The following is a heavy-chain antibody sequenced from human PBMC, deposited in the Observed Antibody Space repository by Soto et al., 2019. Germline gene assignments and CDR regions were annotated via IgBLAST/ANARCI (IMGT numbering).Heavy chain of an antibody. CDR1: GGSISSYY. Sequence: SSETLSLTCTVSGGSISSYYWAWIRQPPGKGLELIGYVFHSGSTNYNPSLKSRVTISLDTSKNQFSLKLNSVTAADTAVYYCAREDDFWSGYLAYWGQGALVTVSS. CDR3: AREDDFWSGYLAY. V-gene: IGHV4-59*01. J-gene: IGHJ4*02. D-gene: IGHD3-3*01. CDR2: VFHSGST.